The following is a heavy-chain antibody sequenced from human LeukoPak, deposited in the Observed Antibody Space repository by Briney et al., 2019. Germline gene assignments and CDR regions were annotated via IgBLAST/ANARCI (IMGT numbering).Heavy chain of an antibody. V-gene: IGHV1-2*02. Sequence: ASVKVSCKASGYTFTGYYMHWVRQAPGQGLEWMGWINPNSGGTNYAQKFQGRVTMTRDTSISTAYMELSRLRSDDSAVYYCARVGRGGPPRGYYMDVWGKGTTVTVSS. CDR2: INPNSGGT. J-gene: IGHJ6*03. D-gene: IGHD2-15*01. CDR1: GYTFTGYY. CDR3: ARVGRGGPPRGYYMDV.